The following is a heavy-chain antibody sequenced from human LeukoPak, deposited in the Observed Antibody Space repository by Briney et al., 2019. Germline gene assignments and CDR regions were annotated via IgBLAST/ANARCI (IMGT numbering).Heavy chain of an antibody. V-gene: IGHV1-2*02. Sequence: PGASVKVSCKASGYTFTGYYMHWVRQAPGQGLEWMGWINPNSGGTNYAQKFQGRVTMTRDTSISTAYMDLSRLRSDDTAVYYCARDRGVDYCSGGSCSHYYYYMDVWGKGTTVTISS. CDR3: ARDRGVDYCSGGSCSHYYYYMDV. CDR1: GYTFTGYY. D-gene: IGHD2-15*01. CDR2: INPNSGGT. J-gene: IGHJ6*03.